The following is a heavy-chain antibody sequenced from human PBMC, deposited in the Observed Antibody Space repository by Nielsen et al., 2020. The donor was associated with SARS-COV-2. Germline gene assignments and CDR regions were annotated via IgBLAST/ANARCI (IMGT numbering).Heavy chain of an antibody. CDR3: AKDLSRDVAVDY. J-gene: IGHJ4*02. V-gene: IGHV3-30*18. Sequence: GESLKISCAASGFTFSTYGMHWVRQAPGKGLEWVAIISYDGSDKYYADSVKGRFTISRDNSKNTVYLQMNSLRGEDTAVYYCAKDLSRDVAVDYWGQGTLVTVSS. D-gene: IGHD2-15*01. CDR1: GFTFSTYG. CDR2: ISYDGSDK.